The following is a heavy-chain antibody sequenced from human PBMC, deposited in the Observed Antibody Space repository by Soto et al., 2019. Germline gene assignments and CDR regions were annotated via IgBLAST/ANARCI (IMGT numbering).Heavy chain of an antibody. V-gene: IGHV3-23*01. CDR2: ISGSGGST. D-gene: IGHD4-17*01. CDR1: GFTFSSYA. CDR3: ARVRRSATVTTSPIDY. Sequence: PGGSLRLSCAASGFTFSSYAMSWVRQAPGKGLEWVSAISGSGGSTYCADSVKGRFTISRDNSKNTLYLQMNSLRAEDTAVYYCARVRRSATVTTSPIDYWGQGTLVTVSS. J-gene: IGHJ4*02.